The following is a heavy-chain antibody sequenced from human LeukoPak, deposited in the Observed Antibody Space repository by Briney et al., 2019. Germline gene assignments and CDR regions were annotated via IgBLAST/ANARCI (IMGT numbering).Heavy chain of an antibody. CDR2: ISGDTRTI. V-gene: IGHV3-48*03. Sequence: GGSLRLSCAASGFTFSTYEMHWVRQAPGKGLEWVSYISGDTRTIFYADSVRGRFTISRDNAKNSLYLQMSSLRADDTALYYCARDLNTPLGPFYALDVWGQGTTVTVSS. D-gene: IGHD3-3*02. CDR1: GFTFSTYE. J-gene: IGHJ6*02. CDR3: ARDLNTPLGPFYALDV.